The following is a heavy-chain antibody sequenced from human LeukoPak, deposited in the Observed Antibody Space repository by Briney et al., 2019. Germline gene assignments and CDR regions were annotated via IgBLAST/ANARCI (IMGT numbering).Heavy chain of an antibody. CDR3: AREGTTNWDRFNWFDS. Sequence: ASAKVSCKTSGHTFTSYGLHWVRQAPGRRLEWMGGINTGNGGTRYSQKFQGRVTFTRDISASTAYMELHSLTSEDMAVYYCAREGTTNWDRFNWFDSWGQGTLVTVSS. J-gene: IGHJ5*01. V-gene: IGHV1-3*03. D-gene: IGHD1-14*01. CDR1: GHTFTSYG. CDR2: INTGNGGT.